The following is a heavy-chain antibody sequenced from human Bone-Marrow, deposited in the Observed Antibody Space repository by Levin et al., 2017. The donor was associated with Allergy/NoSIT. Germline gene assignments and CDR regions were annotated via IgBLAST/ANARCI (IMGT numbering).Heavy chain of an antibody. J-gene: IGHJ6*02. Sequence: SETLSLTCTVSGSSISPYYWSWIRQPPGKGLEWIGYIYYSGITNYNPSLESQVTISVDTSENQFSLKLNSVTAADTAVYYCARHLVGADIRKYYYGMDVWGQGTTVTVSS. CDR2: IYYSGIT. CDR3: ARHLVGADIRKYYYGMDV. V-gene: IGHV4-59*08. CDR1: GSSISPYY. D-gene: IGHD1-26*01.